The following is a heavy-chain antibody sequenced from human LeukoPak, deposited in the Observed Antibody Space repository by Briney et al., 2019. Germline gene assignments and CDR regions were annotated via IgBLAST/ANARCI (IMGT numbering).Heavy chain of an antibody. D-gene: IGHD3-10*01. Sequence: ASVKVSCKASGYTFTSYAMHWVRQAPGQRLEWMGWINAGNGNTKYSQKFQGRVTITRDTSASTAYMELSSLRSEDTAVYYCARLMVRGVIITPYFDYWGQGTLVTVSS. J-gene: IGHJ4*02. CDR3: ARLMVRGVIITPYFDY. V-gene: IGHV1-3*01. CDR1: GYTFTSYA. CDR2: INAGNGNT.